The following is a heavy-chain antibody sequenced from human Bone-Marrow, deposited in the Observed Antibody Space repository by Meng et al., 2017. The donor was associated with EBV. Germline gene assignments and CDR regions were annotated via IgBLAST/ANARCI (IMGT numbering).Heavy chain of an antibody. V-gene: IGHV3-53*01. D-gene: IGHD5-24*01. CDR2: IYTGGDA. CDR3: ARTRDGL. J-gene: IGHJ4*02. CDR1: GFTVSSNY. Sequence: VQRVVSRGAVIPPGGSLRLSCAASGFTVSSNYMSWVRQAPGKGLEWVSVIYTGGDAYYADSVKGRFTFSRDNSKNTLYLQMDSLRAEDTAVYYCARTRDGLWGQGTLVTVSS.